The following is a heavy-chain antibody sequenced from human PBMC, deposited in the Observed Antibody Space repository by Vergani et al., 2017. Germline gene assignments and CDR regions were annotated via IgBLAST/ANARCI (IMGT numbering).Heavy chain of an antibody. Sequence: QVQLVESGGGVVQPGRSLRLSCAASGFTFSSYAMHWVRQAPGKGLEWVAVISYDGSNKYYADSVKGRFTISRDNSKNTLYLQMNSLRAEDTAVYYCAXDNQYCSSTSCPPGYFDYWGQGTLVTVSS. J-gene: IGHJ4*02. CDR1: GFTFSSYA. D-gene: IGHD2-2*01. CDR2: ISYDGSNK. CDR3: AXDNQYCSSTSCPPGYFDY. V-gene: IGHV3-30*04.